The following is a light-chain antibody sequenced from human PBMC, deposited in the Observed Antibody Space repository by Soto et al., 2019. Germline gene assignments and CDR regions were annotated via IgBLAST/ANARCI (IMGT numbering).Light chain of an antibody. CDR3: QHYNSYSEA. J-gene: IGKJ1*01. V-gene: IGKV1D-16*01. CDR1: QGISSW. Sequence: DIQMTQSPSSVSAFVGDRVTITCRASQGISSWLAWYQQKPGKXXKXXIYAASSLQSGVPSRFSGSGSGTDGTLTISSLQPDDCETYYCQHYNSYSEAFGQGTKVDIK. CDR2: AAS.